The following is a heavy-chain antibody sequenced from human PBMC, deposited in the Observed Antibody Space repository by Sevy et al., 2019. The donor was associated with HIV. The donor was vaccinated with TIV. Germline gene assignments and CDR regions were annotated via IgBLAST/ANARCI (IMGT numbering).Heavy chain of an antibody. CDR1: GGSFSGYY. Sequence: SETLSLTCAVYGGSFSGYYWSWIRQPPGKGLEWIGEINHSGSTNYNPSLKSRVTISVDTSKNQFSLKLSSVTAADTAVYYCARGRDIEMATIGAFDIWGQGTMVTVSS. V-gene: IGHV4-34*01. J-gene: IGHJ3*02. CDR2: INHSGST. D-gene: IGHD5-12*01. CDR3: ARGRDIEMATIGAFDI.